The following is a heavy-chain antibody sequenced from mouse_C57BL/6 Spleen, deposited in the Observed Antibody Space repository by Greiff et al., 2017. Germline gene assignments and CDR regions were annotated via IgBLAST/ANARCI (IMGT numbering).Heavy chain of an antibody. CDR1: GYTFTDYY. Sequence: EVQLQQSGPELVKPGASVKISCKASGYTFTDYYMNWVKQSHGKSLEWIGDINPNNGGTSYNQKFKGKATLTVDKSSSTAYMELRSLTSEDSAVYYCVTTVVAPDYWGQGTTLTVSS. J-gene: IGHJ2*01. CDR2: INPNNGGT. D-gene: IGHD1-1*01. CDR3: VTTVVAPDY. V-gene: IGHV1-26*01.